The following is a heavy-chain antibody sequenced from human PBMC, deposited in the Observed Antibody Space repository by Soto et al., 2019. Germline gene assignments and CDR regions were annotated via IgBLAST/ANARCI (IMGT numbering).Heavy chain of an antibody. V-gene: IGHV2-5*02. Sequence: QITLKESGPTLVKPTQTLTLTCTFSGFSVSTSGVGVAWIRQSPGKALEWLALIYWDNDKRYSPFLQSRVTSTKDTSKTQVVLARTNMDPVDTATYYCAPKGGRGAGMAVWGQGTTVTAS. CDR1: GFSVSTSGVG. J-gene: IGHJ6*02. CDR2: IYWDNDK. CDR3: APKGGRGAGMAV. D-gene: IGHD2-15*01.